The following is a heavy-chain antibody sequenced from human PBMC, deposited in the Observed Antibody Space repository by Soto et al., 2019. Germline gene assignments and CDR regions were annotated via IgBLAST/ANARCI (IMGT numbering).Heavy chain of an antibody. Sequence: QLRLQESGQGLFQLSETLSLTWPVSVDSIGSGGFSWGWFGQPPGKGLGWIGSIYYSGSTYYNPSLKSRVTISVDTSKSQFSLKMRSVTAADTAVYYCARRQQWLAGYFDYWGQGTLVTVSS. J-gene: IGHJ4*02. D-gene: IGHD6-19*01. CDR3: ARRQQWLAGYFDY. V-gene: IGHV4-39*01. CDR1: VDSIGSGGFS. CDR2: IYYSGST.